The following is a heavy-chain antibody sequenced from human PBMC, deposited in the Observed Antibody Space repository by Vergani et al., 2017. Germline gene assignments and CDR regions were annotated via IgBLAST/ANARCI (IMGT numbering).Heavy chain of an antibody. CDR3: ARVRDGYAFGDAFDI. J-gene: IGHJ3*02. CDR2: IYSGGST. Sequence: EVQLVESRGGLVQPGGSLRLSCAASGFTVSSNYMSWVRQAPGKGLEWVSVIYSGGSTYYADSVKGRFTISRHNSKNTLYLQMNSLRAEDTAVYYCARVRDGYAFGDAFDIWGQGTMVTVSS. V-gene: IGHV3-53*04. D-gene: IGHD5-24*01. CDR1: GFTVSSNY.